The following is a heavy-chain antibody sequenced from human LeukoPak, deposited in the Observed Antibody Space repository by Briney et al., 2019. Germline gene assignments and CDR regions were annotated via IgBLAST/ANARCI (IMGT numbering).Heavy chain of an antibody. D-gene: IGHD1-26*01. CDR3: ARAVGSGSYLDYYYGMDV. J-gene: IGHJ6*02. Sequence: GASVKVSCKASGGTFISYAISWVRQAPGQGLEWMGGIIPTFGTANYAQKFQGRVTITADESTSTAYMELSSLRSEDTAVYYCARAVGSGSYLDYYYGMDVWGQGTTVTVSS. V-gene: IGHV1-69*13. CDR2: IIPTFGTA. CDR1: GGTFISYA.